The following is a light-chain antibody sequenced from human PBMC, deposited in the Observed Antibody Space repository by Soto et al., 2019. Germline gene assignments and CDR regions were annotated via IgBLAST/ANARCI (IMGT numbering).Light chain of an antibody. J-gene: IGLJ2*01. Sequence: QSVLTQPPSASGSPGQAVTISCTGTSSDVGGYNYVSWYQQHPGKAPKLMIYQVSKRPSGVPDRFSGSRSGNTASLTVSGLQAEDEADYHCSSYAGNNNLVFGGGTKLTVL. CDR3: SSYAGNNNLV. CDR2: QVS. CDR1: SSDVGGYNY. V-gene: IGLV2-8*01.